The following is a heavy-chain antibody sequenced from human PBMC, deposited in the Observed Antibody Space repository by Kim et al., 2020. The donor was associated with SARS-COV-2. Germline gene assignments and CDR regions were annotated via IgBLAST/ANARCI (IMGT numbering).Heavy chain of an antibody. CDR3: AREGFGELFGYYGMDV. D-gene: IGHD3-10*01. V-gene: IGHV3-74*01. Sequence: GGSLRLSCAASGFTFSSYWMHWVRQAPGKGLVWVSRINSDGSSTSYADSVKGRFTISRDNAKNTLYLQMNSLRAEDTAVYYCAREGFGELFGYYGMDVWGQGTTVTVSS. J-gene: IGHJ6*02. CDR2: INSDGSST. CDR1: GFTFSSYW.